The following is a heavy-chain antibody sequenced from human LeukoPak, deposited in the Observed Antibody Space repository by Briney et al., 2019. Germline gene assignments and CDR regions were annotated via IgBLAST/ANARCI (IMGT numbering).Heavy chain of an antibody. CDR3: ARHQGYYDSSGHNPRIDY. J-gene: IGHJ4*02. CDR1: GYSFTNYW. Sequence: GESLKISCKGSGYSFTNYWIGWVRQMPGKGLEWLGIIYPDDSDIRYSPSFQGQVTISADKSISTAYLQWSSLKASDTAMYYCARHQGYYDSSGHNPRIDYWGQGTLVTVSS. D-gene: IGHD3-22*01. V-gene: IGHV5-51*01. CDR2: IYPDDSDI.